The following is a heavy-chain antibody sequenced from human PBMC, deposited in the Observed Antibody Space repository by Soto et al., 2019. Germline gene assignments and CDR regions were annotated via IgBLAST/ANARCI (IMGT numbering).Heavy chain of an antibody. CDR1: GESISSGDHY. J-gene: IGHJ6*02. CDR3: ARDAGYCNSVSCYPYNMDV. Sequence: PSETLSLTCTVSGESISSGDHYWSWVRQSPGEGLEWIGFIYYSGDTYYNPSLKSRVSMSVDTSNNQFSLKLNSVTAADTAVYYCARDAGYCNSVSCYPYNMDVWGQGTQVTVSS. CDR2: IYYSGDT. D-gene: IGHD2-15*01. V-gene: IGHV4-30-4*01.